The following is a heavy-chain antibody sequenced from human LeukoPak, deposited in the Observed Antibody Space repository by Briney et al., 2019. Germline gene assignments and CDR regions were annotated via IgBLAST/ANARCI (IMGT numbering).Heavy chain of an antibody. D-gene: IGHD6-13*01. V-gene: IGHV1-69*13. CDR1: GATFSSYA. CDR2: IIPIFGTA. Sequence: GASVKVSCNASGATFSSYAISWVRQAPGQGLEWMGGIIPIFGTANYAQKFQGRVTITADESTSTAYMELSSLRSEDTAVYYCAGDSRRYSSSWFERFDYWGQGTLVTVSS. CDR3: AGDSRRYSSSWFERFDY. J-gene: IGHJ4*02.